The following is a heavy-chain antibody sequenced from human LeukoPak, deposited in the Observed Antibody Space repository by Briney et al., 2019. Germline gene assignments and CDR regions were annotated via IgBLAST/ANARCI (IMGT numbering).Heavy chain of an antibody. CDR2: IYSGGST. D-gene: IGHD6-19*01. CDR3: ARSKTYSGWYLLDY. V-gene: IGHV3-53*01. Sequence: GGSLRLSRAASGFTVSSNYMSWVRQAPGKGLEWVAVIYSGGSTYHADPVKGRFTISRDNSKNTLYLQMNSVRAEDTAVYYCARSKTYSGWYLLDYWGQGTLVTVFS. J-gene: IGHJ4*02. CDR1: GFTVSSNY.